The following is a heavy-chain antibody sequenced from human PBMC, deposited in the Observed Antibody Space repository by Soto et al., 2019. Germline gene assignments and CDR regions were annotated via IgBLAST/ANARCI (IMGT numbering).Heavy chain of an antibody. V-gene: IGHV5-51*01. Sequence: GEYLKISCKGSGYSFTSYWIGWVRQMPGKGLEWMGIIYPGDSDTRYSPSFQGQVTISADKSISTAYLQWSSLKASDTAMYYCARITPQLPRDKHYWLDPWGQGTLVTVSS. CDR3: ARITPQLPRDKHYWLDP. D-gene: IGHD2-2*01. CDR1: GYSFTSYW. J-gene: IGHJ5*02. CDR2: IYPGDSDT.